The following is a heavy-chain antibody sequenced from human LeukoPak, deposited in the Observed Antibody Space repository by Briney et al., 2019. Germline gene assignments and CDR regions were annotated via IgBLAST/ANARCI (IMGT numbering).Heavy chain of an antibody. D-gene: IGHD5-12*01. CDR1: GYTFTSNY. CDR3: ARGVATGGSFDY. CDR2: ISPSGGST. J-gene: IGHJ4*02. Sequence: GASVKVSCKAFGYTFTSNYMHWVRQAPGQGPEWMGVISPSGGSTTYAQKFQGRVTLTRDTSTSTVYMELSSLRSEDTAVYYCARGVATGGSFDYWGQGTLVTVSS. V-gene: IGHV1-46*01.